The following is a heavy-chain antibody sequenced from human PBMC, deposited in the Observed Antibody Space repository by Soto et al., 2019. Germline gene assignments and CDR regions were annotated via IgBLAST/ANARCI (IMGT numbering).Heavy chain of an antibody. J-gene: IGHJ6*02. D-gene: IGHD2-15*01. CDR1: GFTFSSYA. CDR2: ISYDGSNK. CDR3: ARGLTEYCSGGSCRRMDV. Sequence: GGSLRLSCAASGFTFSSYAMHWVRQAPGKGLEWVAVISYDGSNKYYADSVKGRFTISRDNSKNTLYLQMNSLRAEDTAVYYCARGLTEYCSGGSCRRMDVWGQGTTVTVSS. V-gene: IGHV3-30-3*01.